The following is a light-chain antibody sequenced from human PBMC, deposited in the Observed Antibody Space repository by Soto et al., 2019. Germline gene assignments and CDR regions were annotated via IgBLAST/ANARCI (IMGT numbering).Light chain of an antibody. Sequence: DIQMTQSPSSLSASVGDRVTITCRASQSISSYLNWYQQKPGKAPKLLIYAASSLQSGVPSRFSGSGSGTDFPLTISSLQPEDFATFYCQQSYSTPQLTFGQGTKLEI. CDR1: QSISSY. V-gene: IGKV1-39*01. J-gene: IGKJ2*01. CDR2: AAS. CDR3: QQSYSTPQLT.